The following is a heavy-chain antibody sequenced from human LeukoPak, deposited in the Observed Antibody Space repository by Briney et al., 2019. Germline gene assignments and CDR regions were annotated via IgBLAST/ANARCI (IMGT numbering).Heavy chain of an antibody. CDR2: IKSKTDGGTT. D-gene: IGHD4-17*01. CDR1: GFTFSSYA. Sequence: GGSLRLSCAASGFTFSSYAMSWVRQAPGKGLERVGRIKSKTDGGTTDYAAPVKGRFTISRDDSKNTLYLQMNSLKTEDTAVYYCTAYGDPPHLIDYWGQGTLVTVSS. V-gene: IGHV3-15*01. CDR3: TAYGDPPHLIDY. J-gene: IGHJ4*02.